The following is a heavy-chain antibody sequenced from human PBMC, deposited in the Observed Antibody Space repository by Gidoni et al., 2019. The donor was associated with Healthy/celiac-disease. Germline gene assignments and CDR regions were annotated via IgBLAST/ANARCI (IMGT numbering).Heavy chain of an antibody. Sequence: QVQLVQSGAEVKKPGSSVKVSCKASGGTFSSYAISWVRQAPGQGLEWMGGIIPIFGTANYAQKFQGRVTITADESTSTAYMELSSLRSEDTAVYYCARDTIYCSGGSCYELQGDYWGQGTLVTVSS. J-gene: IGHJ4*02. D-gene: IGHD2-15*01. V-gene: IGHV1-69*01. CDR2: IIPIFGTA. CDR1: GGTFSSYA. CDR3: ARDTIYCSGGSCYELQGDY.